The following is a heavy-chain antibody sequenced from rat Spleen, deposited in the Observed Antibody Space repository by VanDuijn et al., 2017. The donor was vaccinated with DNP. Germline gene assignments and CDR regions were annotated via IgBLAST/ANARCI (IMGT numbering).Heavy chain of an antibody. CDR2: ISYDGSDT. V-gene: IGHV5-7*01. J-gene: IGHJ4*01. Sequence: EVQLVESGGGLVQPGNSLKLSCAASGFTFTDHAMAWVRQSPEKGLEWVASISYDGSDTYYRDSVKGRFTISRDNAQSTLYLQMDSLRSEDTATYYCARHRTIMPYYYSMDAWGQGASVTVSS. CDR1: GFTFTDHA. D-gene: IGHD1-12*01. CDR3: ARHRTIMPYYYSMDA.